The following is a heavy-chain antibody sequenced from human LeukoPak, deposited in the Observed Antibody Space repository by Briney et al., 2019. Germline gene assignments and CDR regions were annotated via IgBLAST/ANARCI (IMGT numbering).Heavy chain of an antibody. V-gene: IGHV1-69*05. J-gene: IGHJ4*02. D-gene: IGHD2-2*01. CDR1: GGTFSSYA. Sequence: SVKVSCKASGGTFSSYAISWVRQAPGQGLEWMGGIIPIFGTANYAQKFQGRVTITTDESTSTAYMELSSLRSEDTAVYYCAVRPSGIVVVWGQGTLVTVSS. CDR2: IIPIFGTA. CDR3: AVRPSGIVVV.